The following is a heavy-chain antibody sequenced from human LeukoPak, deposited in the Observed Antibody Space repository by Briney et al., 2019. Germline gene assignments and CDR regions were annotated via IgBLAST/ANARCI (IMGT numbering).Heavy chain of an antibody. V-gene: IGHV4-59*08. Sequence: SETLSLTCTVSGASIGSYFWSWIRQPPGKGLEWIGYISQNGYTKYTPSLKSRVTISRDTSENQFYLILSSVTAADTAVYYCTRRDVVAVIGHGMAVWGQGTTVTVSS. J-gene: IGHJ6*02. D-gene: IGHD2-15*01. CDR1: GASIGSYF. CDR2: ISQNGYT. CDR3: TRRDVVAVIGHGMAV.